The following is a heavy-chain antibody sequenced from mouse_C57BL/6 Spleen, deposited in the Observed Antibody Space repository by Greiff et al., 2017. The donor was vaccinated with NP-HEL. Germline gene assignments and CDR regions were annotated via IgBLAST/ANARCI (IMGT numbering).Heavy chain of an antibody. V-gene: IGHV14-4*01. Sequence: VQLQQSGAELVRPGASVKLSCTASGFNIKDDYMPWVKQRPEQGLEWIGWIDPENGDTEYASKFQGKATITADTSSNTAYLQLSSLTSEDTAVYYCTRRWLLDYYAMDYWGQGTSVTVSS. D-gene: IGHD2-3*01. J-gene: IGHJ4*01. CDR3: TRRWLLDYYAMDY. CDR2: IDPENGDT. CDR1: GFNIKDDY.